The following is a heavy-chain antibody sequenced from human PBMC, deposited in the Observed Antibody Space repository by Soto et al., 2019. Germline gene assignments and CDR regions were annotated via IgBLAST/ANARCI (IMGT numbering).Heavy chain of an antibody. J-gene: IGHJ6*02. CDR2: IIPIFGTA. CDR3: ARGLRDGYKNDYYYGMDV. V-gene: IGHV1-69*13. D-gene: IGHD5-12*01. CDR1: GGTFNSYA. Sequence: SVKVSCKASGGTFNSYAISWVRQAPGQGLEWMGGIIPIFGTANYAQKFQGRVTITADESTSTAYMELSSLRSEDTAVYYCARGLRDGYKNDYYYGMDVWGQGTTVTVSS.